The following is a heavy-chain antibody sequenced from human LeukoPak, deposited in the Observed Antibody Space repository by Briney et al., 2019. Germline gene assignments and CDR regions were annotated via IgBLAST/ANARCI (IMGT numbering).Heavy chain of an antibody. CDR1: GGSFSGYY. V-gene: IGHV4-31*11. J-gene: IGHJ4*02. CDR3: ARVDAGKKHPLDY. Sequence: SETLSLTCAVYGGSFSGYYWSWIRQHPGKGLEWIGYIYYSGSTYYNPSLKSRVTISVDTSKNQFSLKLSSVTAADTAVYYCARVDAGKKHPLDYWGQGTLVTVSS. D-gene: IGHD3-10*01. CDR2: IYYSGST.